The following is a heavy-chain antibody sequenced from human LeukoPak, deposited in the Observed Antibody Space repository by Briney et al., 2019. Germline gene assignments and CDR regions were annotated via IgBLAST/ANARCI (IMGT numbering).Heavy chain of an antibody. CDR1: GFTFSSYD. J-gene: IGHJ4*02. CDR3: ARADVVVPAAYFDY. D-gene: IGHD2-2*01. Sequence: PGGSLRLSCVASGFTFSSYDMTWVRQAPGKGREWVANIKQDGSEKYYVDSVKGRFTISRDNAKNSLYLQMNSLRAEDTAVYYCARADVVVPAAYFDYWGQGTLVTLSS. CDR2: IKQDGSEK. V-gene: IGHV3-7*01.